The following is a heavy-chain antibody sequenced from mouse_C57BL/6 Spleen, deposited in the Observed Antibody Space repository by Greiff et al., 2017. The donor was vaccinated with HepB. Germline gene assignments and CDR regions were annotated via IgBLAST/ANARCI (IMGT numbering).Heavy chain of an antibody. Sequence: QVQLQQSGAELVRPGTSVQVSCKASGYAFTNYLIEWVKQRPGQGLEWIGVINPGSGGTNYNEKFKGKATLTADKSSSTAYMQLSSLTSEDSAVYFCARSTTVVAPFAYWGQGTLVTVSA. CDR2: INPGSGGT. CDR3: ARSTTVVAPFAY. D-gene: IGHD1-1*01. J-gene: IGHJ3*01. V-gene: IGHV1-54*01. CDR1: GYAFTNYL.